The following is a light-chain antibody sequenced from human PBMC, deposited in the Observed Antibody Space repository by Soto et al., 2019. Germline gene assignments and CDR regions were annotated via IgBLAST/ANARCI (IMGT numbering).Light chain of an antibody. CDR2: TAS. Sequence: AIQMTQSPSSLSASVGDRVTITCRASQGIRNDLGWYQQKPGKAPKLLIYTASSLHSGVPSRFSGSGSGTELTLTISSLQPEDFATYYCLQDYNYPRTFGQGTKVDIK. J-gene: IGKJ1*01. CDR1: QGIRND. V-gene: IGKV1-6*01. CDR3: LQDYNYPRT.